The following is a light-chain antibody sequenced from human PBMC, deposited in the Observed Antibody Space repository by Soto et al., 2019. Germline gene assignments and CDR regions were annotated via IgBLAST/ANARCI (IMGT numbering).Light chain of an antibody. CDR2: EVN. Sequence: QSVLAQPSSVSGSPGQSITISCTGTSTDVGGYNYASWYQHHPGKGPKLIIYEVNNRPSGVSDRFSGSKSGNKASLTISNLEAEEESDYYCGSYTSTDTRFVFGTGTKVHRP. J-gene: IGLJ1*01. V-gene: IGLV2-14*01. CDR1: STDVGGYNY. CDR3: GSYTSTDTRFV.